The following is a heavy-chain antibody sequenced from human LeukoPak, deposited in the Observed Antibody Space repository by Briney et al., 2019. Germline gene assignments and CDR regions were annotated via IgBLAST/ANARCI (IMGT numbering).Heavy chain of an antibody. CDR3: ARVRVILTTMASFSY. J-gene: IGHJ4*02. D-gene: IGHD3-9*01. V-gene: IGHV3-23*01. Sequence: GGYLRLSCAASGFTFSSYAMSWVRQAPGKGLEWVSAISGSGGSTYYADSVKGRFTISRDNSENTLYLQLNSLRPEDTAVYYCARVRVILTTMASFSYWGLGTLVTVSS. CDR1: GFTFSSYA. CDR2: ISGSGGST.